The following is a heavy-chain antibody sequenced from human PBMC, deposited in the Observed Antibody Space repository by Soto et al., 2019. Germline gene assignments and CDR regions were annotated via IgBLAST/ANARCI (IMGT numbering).Heavy chain of an antibody. V-gene: IGHV4-59*01. J-gene: IGHJ5*02. Sequence: SETLSLTCTVSGGSISSYYWSWIRQPPGKGLEWIGYIYYSGSTNYNPSLKSRVTISVDTSKNQFSLKLSSVTAADTAVYYCARAVAGQTNWFDPWGQGTLVTVSS. CDR2: IYYSGST. CDR1: GGSISSYY. CDR3: ARAVAGQTNWFDP. D-gene: IGHD6-19*01.